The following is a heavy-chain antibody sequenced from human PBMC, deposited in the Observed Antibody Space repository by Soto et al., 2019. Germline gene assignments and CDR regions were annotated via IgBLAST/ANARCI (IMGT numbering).Heavy chain of an antibody. CDR2: ISVDNGNT. D-gene: IGHD2-15*01. V-gene: IGHV1-18*01. CDR3: ATGLLGYCSGGSCYSDS. Sequence: QVQLVQSGAEVKKPGASVRVSCQTSAYTFTNYAVSWVRQAPGQGLEWMGWISVDNGNTIYAQKFQGRVTMTTDTSTRKAYMELRSLRSDDTAVYYCATGLLGYCSGGSCYSDSWGQGTLVTVSS. J-gene: IGHJ4*02. CDR1: AYTFTNYA.